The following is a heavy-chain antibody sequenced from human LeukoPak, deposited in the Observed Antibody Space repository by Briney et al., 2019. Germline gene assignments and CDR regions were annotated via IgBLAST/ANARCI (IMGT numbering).Heavy chain of an antibody. CDR2: ISNNGGYT. D-gene: IGHD2-15*01. CDR1: GFTFSSSA. J-gene: IGHJ4*02. V-gene: IGHV3-23*01. CDR3: AKQLGYCSDGSCYFPY. Sequence: GGSLRLSCAASGFTFSSSAMSWVRQAPGKGLEWVSAISNNGGYTYYADSVQGRFTISRDNSKSTLCLQMNSLRAEDTAVYYCAKQLGYCSDGSCYFPYWGQGTLVTVSA.